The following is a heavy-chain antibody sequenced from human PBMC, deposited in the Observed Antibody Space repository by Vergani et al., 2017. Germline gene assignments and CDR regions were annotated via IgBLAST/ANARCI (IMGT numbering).Heavy chain of an antibody. CDR3: ASSGVGDAFDI. CDR2: ISSSSSYI. J-gene: IGHJ3*02. CDR1: GFTFRSYS. Sequence: EVQLVESGGGLVKPGGSLRLSCAASGFTFRSYSMNWVRQAPGKGLEWVSSISSSSSYIYYAESVKGRFTISRANAKNSLYLQMNSLRAEDTAVYYCASSGVGDAFDIWGQGTMVTVSS. D-gene: IGHD3-10*01. V-gene: IGHV3-21*01.